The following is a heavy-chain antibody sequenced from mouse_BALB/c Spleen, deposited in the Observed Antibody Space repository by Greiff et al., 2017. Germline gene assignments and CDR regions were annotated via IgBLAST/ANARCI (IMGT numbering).Heavy chain of an antibody. Sequence: EVQLVESGGGLVKPGGSLKLSCAASGFTFSSYAMSWVRQTPGKRLEWVASISSGGSTYYPDSVKGRFTISRDNARNILYLQMSSLRSEDTAMYYYARDAGYYYALDSGGQGTPVTVSS. CDR2: ISSGGST. CDR3: ARDAGYYYALDS. V-gene: IGHV5-6-5*01. CDR1: GFTFSSYA. J-gene: IGHJ4*01.